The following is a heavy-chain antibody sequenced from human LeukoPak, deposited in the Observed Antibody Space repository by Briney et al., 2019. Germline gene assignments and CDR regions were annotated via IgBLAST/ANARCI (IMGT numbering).Heavy chain of an antibody. V-gene: IGHV3-48*03. CDR2: ISSSGTI. Sequence: GGSLRLSCAASGFTFSSYEMNWVRQAPGQGLEWISYISSSGTIYYADSVKGRFTISRDNAKNSLYLQMNSLRAEDTAVFYCARDGTYTDYDPDFDIWGQGTLVTVSS. D-gene: IGHD5-12*01. CDR3: ARDGTYTDYDPDFDI. CDR1: GFTFSSYE. J-gene: IGHJ4*02.